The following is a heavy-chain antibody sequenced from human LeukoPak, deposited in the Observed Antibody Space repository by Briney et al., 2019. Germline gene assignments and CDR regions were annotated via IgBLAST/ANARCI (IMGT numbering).Heavy chain of an antibody. CDR2: ISAYNGNT. V-gene: IGHV1-18*01. D-gene: IGHD1-1*01. J-gene: IGHJ4*02. CDR3: ASSPGTTILGYFDY. CDR1: GYTFTSYG. Sequence: ASVKVSCKASGYTFTSYGISWVRQAPGQGLEWMGWISAYNGNTNYAQKLQGRVTMTTDTSTSTAYMELRSLRSDDTAVYYCASSPGTTILGYFDYWGQGTLVTVSS.